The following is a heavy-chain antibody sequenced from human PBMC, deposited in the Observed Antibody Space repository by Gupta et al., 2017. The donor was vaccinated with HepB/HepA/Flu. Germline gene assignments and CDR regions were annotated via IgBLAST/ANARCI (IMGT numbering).Heavy chain of an antibody. V-gene: IGHV3-74*01. Sequence: EVQLAESGGGLVQPGGSLRLSCAASGFTVSSYWMHWVRQAPGKGRVWVSRMNQHGSVINYADSVKGRFTISRDNTKNALYLQMNSLRAEDTAIYFCSRDTFGPYDYWGQGTLVTVSS. CDR3: SRDTFGPYDY. J-gene: IGHJ4*02. CDR1: GFTVSSYW. D-gene: IGHD2/OR15-2a*01. CDR2: MNQHGSVI.